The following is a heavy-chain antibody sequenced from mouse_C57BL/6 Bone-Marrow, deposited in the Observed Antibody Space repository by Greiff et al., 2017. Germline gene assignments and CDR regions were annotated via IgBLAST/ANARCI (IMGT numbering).Heavy chain of an antibody. CDR1: GYTFTSYT. V-gene: IGHV1-4*01. Sequence: QVQLQQSGAELARPGASVKMSCKASGYTFTSYTMHWVKQRPGQGLEWIGYINPSSGYTKYNQKFKDKATLTADKSSSTAYMQLSSLTSEDSAVYYCARSGLRGWYFDVWGTGTTVTVSS. J-gene: IGHJ1*03. CDR2: INPSSGYT. CDR3: ARSGLRGWYFDV. D-gene: IGHD1-1*01.